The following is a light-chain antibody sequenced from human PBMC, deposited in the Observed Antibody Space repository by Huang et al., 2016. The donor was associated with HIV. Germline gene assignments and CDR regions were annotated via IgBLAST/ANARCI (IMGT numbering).Light chain of an antibody. CDR1: QDISTW. CDR3: QQSDRFPLT. CDR2: AAS. J-gene: IGKJ4*01. V-gene: IGKV1-12*01. Sequence: DIQMTQSPSSVSASVGDKVTITCWASQDISTWLAWYQQKPGKAPKLLIFAASRLHDAVPPRFSGTGSGTSFTLTITNLQPDDFATYYCQQSDRFPLTFGGGTRVDIK.